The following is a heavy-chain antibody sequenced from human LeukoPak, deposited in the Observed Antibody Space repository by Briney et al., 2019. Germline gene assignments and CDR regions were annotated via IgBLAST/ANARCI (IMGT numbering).Heavy chain of an antibody. J-gene: IGHJ4*02. CDR3: ARERMVRGVIEGIDY. CDR2: IYYSGST. V-gene: IGHV4-30-4*08. D-gene: IGHD3-10*01. CDR1: GGSISSGDYY. Sequence: PSQTLSLTCTVSGGSISSGDYYWSWIRQPPGKGLEWIGYIYYSGSTYYNPSLKSRVTISVDTSKNQFSLKLSSLTAADTAVYYCARERMVRGVIEGIDYWGQGTLVTVSS.